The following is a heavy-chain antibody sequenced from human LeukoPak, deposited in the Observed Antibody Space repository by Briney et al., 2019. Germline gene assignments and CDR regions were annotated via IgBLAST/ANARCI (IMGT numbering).Heavy chain of an antibody. CDR3: ARGSPYYYYMDV. V-gene: IGHV4-38-2*02. J-gene: IGHJ6*03. Sequence: PSETLSLTCTVSGYSIRSGYYWGWIRQPPGKGLEWIGSIYYSGSTYYNPSLKSRVTISVDTSKNQFSLKLSSVTAADTAVYYCARGSPYYYYMDVWGKGTTVTVSS. CDR1: GYSIRSGYY. CDR2: IYYSGST.